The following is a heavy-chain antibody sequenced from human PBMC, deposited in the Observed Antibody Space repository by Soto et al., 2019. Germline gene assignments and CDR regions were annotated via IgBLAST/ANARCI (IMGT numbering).Heavy chain of an antibody. CDR3: ARFSGWYGDRWFDP. V-gene: IGHV1-18*01. J-gene: IGHJ5*02. CDR2: ISAYNGNT. D-gene: IGHD6-19*01. Sequence: ASVKVSCKASSYTFTSYGIGWVRQAPGQGLEWMGWISAYNGNTNYAQKLQGRVTMTTDTSTSTAYMELRSLRSDDTAVYYCARFSGWYGDRWFDPWGQGTLVTVSS. CDR1: SYTFTSYG.